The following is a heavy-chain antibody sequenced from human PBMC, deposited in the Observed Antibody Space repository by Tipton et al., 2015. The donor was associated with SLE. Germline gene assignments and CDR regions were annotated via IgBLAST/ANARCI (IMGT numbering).Heavy chain of an antibody. V-gene: IGHV4-39*07. Sequence: GLVKPSQTLSLTCTVSGDSINSGNYYWAWIRQPPGKGPEWIGTIYYSGSTYYYPSLKSRITISVDTSKNQFSLEVWSVTAADTAVYYWVRLRSKVLIDYWGQGTLVTVSS. J-gene: IGHJ4*02. CDR1: GDSINSGNYY. CDR2: IYYSGST. D-gene: IGHD2-8*01. CDR3: VRLRSKVLIDY.